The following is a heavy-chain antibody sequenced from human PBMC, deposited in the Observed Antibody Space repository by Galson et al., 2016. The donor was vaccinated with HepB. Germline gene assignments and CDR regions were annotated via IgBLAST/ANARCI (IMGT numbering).Heavy chain of an antibody. CDR3: AVGNDPLDY. CDR2: INGDGSST. J-gene: IGHJ4*02. CDR1: GFTFSSYW. Sequence: SLRLSCAASGFTFSSYWMHWVRQAPGKGLVWVSRINGDGSSTTYADSMKGRFTITRDNAKNTLYRQMNSLRAGDTAVYYCAVGNDPLDYWGQGTLVTVSS. V-gene: IGHV3-74*01. D-gene: IGHD1-1*01.